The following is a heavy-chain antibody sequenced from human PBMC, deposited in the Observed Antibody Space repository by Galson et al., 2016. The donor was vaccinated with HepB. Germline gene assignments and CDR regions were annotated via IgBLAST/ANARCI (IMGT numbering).Heavy chain of an antibody. CDR1: GFTFDDYA. D-gene: IGHD3-9*01. J-gene: IGHJ6*02. V-gene: IGHV3-9*01. Sequence: SLRLSCAASGFTFDDYAMHWVRQVPGKGLEWVSGISWNSGNIGYADSVKGRFTISRDNAKNSLYLQMNSLRAEDTALYYCAKSYQGLRGTGHKILTGYYTFYYGMDVWGQGTTVTVSS. CDR2: ISWNSGNI. CDR3: AKSYQGLRGTGHKILTGYYTFYYGMDV.